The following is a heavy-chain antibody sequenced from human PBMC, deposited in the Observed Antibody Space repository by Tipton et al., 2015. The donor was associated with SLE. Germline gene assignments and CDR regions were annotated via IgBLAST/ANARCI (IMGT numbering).Heavy chain of an antibody. CDR3: ARTEGSQYASWYFDR. V-gene: IGHV4-31*03. Sequence: TLSLTCTVSGGSIRSDDYYWTWIRQHPGKGLEWIGHINYGGSTYYNSSLKSRVTISVDSAKNQFSLNLNSVIPADTAMYYCARTEGSQYASWYFDRWGRGTLVSVSS. J-gene: IGHJ4*02. CDR1: GGSIRSDDYY. D-gene: IGHD6-13*01. CDR2: INYGGST.